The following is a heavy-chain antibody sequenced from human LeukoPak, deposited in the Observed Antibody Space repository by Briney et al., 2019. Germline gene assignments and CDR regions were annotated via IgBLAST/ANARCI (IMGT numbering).Heavy chain of an antibody. J-gene: IGHJ2*01. Sequence: TSETLSLTCAVYGGSFSGYYWSWLRQPPGQGLEWGGYIFYSGITNYNPSLKSLVTMSVDTSKNQFSLKLSSVTAADTAVYYCARVSSSWYEDWYFDLWGRGTLVSVSS. D-gene: IGHD6-13*01. V-gene: IGHV4-34*11. CDR2: IFYSGIT. CDR3: ARVSSSWYEDWYFDL. CDR1: GGSFSGYY.